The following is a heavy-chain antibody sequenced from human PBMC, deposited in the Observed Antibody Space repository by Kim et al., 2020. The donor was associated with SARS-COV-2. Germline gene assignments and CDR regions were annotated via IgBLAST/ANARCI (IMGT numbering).Heavy chain of an antibody. D-gene: IGHD2-21*02. CDR1: GGSFSGHY. Sequence: SETLSLTCAVYGGSFSGHYWYWVRQPPGKGLEWIGEIDHSGSTHYNPSLKSRLSISVDSSKNQFSLELSSVTATDTAVYYCAVYYGGDYEVFDYWGQGTLVTVSS. J-gene: IGHJ4*02. CDR3: AVYYGGDYEVFDY. CDR2: IDHSGST. V-gene: IGHV4-34*01.